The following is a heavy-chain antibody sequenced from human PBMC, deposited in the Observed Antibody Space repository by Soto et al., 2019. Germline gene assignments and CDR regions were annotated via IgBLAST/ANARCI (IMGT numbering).Heavy chain of an antibody. CDR1: GYTFTGYY. J-gene: IGHJ3*02. CDR2: INPNSGGT. Sequence: GASVKVSCKASGYTFTGYYMHWVRQAPGQGLEWMGWINPNSGGTNYAQKFQGWVTMTRDTSISTAYMELSRLRSDDTAVYYCARDVSRGIVGARAHDDAFDIWGQGTMVTVSS. D-gene: IGHD1-26*01. V-gene: IGHV1-2*04. CDR3: ARDVSRGIVGARAHDDAFDI.